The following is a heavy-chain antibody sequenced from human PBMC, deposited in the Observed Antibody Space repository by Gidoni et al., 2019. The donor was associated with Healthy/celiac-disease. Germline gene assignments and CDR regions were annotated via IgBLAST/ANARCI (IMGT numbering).Heavy chain of an antibody. Sequence: QVQLVESGGGVVQPVRSLRLSCAASAFTFSSYGMHWVRQAPGKGLEWVAVISYDGSNKYYADSVKGRFTISRDNCKKTLYLQMNSMRAEDTAVYYCAKDHEGSMIDHWGQGTLVTVSS. CDR3: AKDHEGSMIDH. CDR2: ISYDGSNK. D-gene: IGHD3-22*01. J-gene: IGHJ4*02. CDR1: AFTFSSYG. V-gene: IGHV3-30*18.